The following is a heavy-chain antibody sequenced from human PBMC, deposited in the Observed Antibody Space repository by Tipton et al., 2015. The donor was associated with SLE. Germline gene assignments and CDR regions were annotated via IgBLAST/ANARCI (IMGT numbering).Heavy chain of an antibody. J-gene: IGHJ4*02. CDR2: LSVAGDT. D-gene: IGHD2-21*01. V-gene: IGHV3-53*01. Sequence: SLRLSCAASGFSASTNHMSWVRQAPGKGLEWVSLLSVAGDTYNADSVKGRFTISRDNSKNTLYLHMNSLRVEDTAVYHCARGCGAASCPYYFEHWGQGTLVTVSS. CDR1: GFSASTNH. CDR3: ARGCGAASCPYYFEH.